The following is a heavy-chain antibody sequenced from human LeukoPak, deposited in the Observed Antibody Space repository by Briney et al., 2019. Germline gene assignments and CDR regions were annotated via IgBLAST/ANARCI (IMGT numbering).Heavy chain of an antibody. V-gene: IGHV3-11*05. CDR3: ARAVGATIFFDY. CDR1: GFSLSDYY. CDR2: ISSSSSSSYT. Sequence: GGSLRLSCAASGFSLSDYYMSWIRQAPGKGLEWVSYISSSSSSSYTNYADSVKGRFTISRDNTKNSLYLQMSSLRAEDTAVYYCARAVGATIFFDYWGQGTLVTVSS. D-gene: IGHD1-26*01. J-gene: IGHJ4*02.